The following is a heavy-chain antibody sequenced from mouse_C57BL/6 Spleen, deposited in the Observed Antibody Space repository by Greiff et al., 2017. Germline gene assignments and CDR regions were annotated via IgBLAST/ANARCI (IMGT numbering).Heavy chain of an antibody. V-gene: IGHV1-80*01. D-gene: IGHD2-2*01. CDR1: GYAFSSYW. Sequence: QVQLQQSGAELVKPGASVKISCKASGYAFSSYWMNWVKQRPGQGLAWIGQIYPGAGDTNYNGKFKGKATLTADKSSSTAYMQLSSLTSEDSAVYFCARSAGYPYAMDYWGQGTSVTVSS. CDR3: ARSAGYPYAMDY. J-gene: IGHJ4*01. CDR2: IYPGAGDT.